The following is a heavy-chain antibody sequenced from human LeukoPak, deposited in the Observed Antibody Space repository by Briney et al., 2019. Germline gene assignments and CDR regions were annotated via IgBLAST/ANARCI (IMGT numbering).Heavy chain of an antibody. D-gene: IGHD3-16*01. CDR1: GVSISSGGY. CDR2: MYYSGDT. CDR3: ARGINAFDI. V-gene: IGHV4-4*02. J-gene: IGHJ3*02. Sequence: ASETLSLTCAVFGVSISSGGYWSWVRQPPGKGLEWIGQMYYSGDTRYNPSLESRVIMSLDKSRNQLSLRLNSVTAADTAVYYCARGINAFDIWGQGTMVTVSS.